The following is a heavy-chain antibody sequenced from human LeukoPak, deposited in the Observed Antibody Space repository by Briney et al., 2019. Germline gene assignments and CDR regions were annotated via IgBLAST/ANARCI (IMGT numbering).Heavy chain of an antibody. CDR3: ARDPYSGAYYEGYYYYYMDV. D-gene: IGHD1-26*01. V-gene: IGHV3-21*01. CDR1: GFTFSNYN. Sequence: GGSLRLSCAAPGFTFSNYNMNWVRQAPGKGLEWISSITSRSSYKFYADSVKGRFTISRDNAKNSLYLQMNSLRAEDTAVYYCARDPYSGAYYEGYYYYYMDVWGKGTTVTVSS. J-gene: IGHJ6*03. CDR2: ITSRSSYK.